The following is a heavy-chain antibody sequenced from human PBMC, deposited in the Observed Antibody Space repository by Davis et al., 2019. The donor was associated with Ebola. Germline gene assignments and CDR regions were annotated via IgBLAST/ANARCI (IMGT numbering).Heavy chain of an antibody. V-gene: IGHV3-7*03. D-gene: IGHD3-16*01. CDR2: INRDGTAE. CDR3: ARYCHYTDCSYFDC. CDR1: GLIFSNYV. Sequence: GESLKISCAASGLIFSNYVMTWVRQAPGKGPEWVANINRDGTAEYYVDSVKGRFTVSRDNGKNSLFLQMNSLRAEDTATYYCARYCHYTDCSYFDCWGQGTMVAVSS. J-gene: IGHJ4*02.